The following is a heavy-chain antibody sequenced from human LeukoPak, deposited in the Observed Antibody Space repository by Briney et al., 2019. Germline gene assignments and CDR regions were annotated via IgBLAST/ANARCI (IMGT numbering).Heavy chain of an antibody. J-gene: IGHJ4*02. D-gene: IGHD3-9*01. CDR1: GGSISSSSYY. CDR3: ARASEAENYDILTPPSYFDY. Sequence: PSETLSLTCTVSGGSISSSSYYWGWIRQPPGKGLEWIGSIYYSGSTYYNPSLKSRVTISVDTSKNQFSLKLSSVTAADTAVYYCARASEAENYDILTPPSYFDYWGQGTLVTVSS. CDR2: IYYSGST. V-gene: IGHV4-39*07.